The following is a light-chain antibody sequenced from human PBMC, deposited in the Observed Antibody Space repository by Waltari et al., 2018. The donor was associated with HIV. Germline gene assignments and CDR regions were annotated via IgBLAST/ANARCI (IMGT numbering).Light chain of an antibody. CDR3: AAWDDSLSGVV. CDR2: RNN. CDR1: SSNIGSNY. Sequence: QSVLTQPPSASGTPGQGVTIPCSGSSSNIGSNYVYWYQQLPGTAPKLLIYRNNQRPSGVPDRFSGSKSGTSASLAISGLRSEDEADYYCAAWDDSLSGVVIGGGTKLTVL. V-gene: IGLV1-47*01. J-gene: IGLJ2*01.